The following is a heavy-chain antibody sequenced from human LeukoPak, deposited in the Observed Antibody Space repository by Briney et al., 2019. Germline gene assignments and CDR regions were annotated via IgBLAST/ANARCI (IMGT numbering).Heavy chain of an antibody. D-gene: IGHD3-10*01. CDR3: AKDPAYYYGSGSYEGY. CDR1: GFTFRTFA. J-gene: IGHJ4*02. Sequence: GGSLRLSCAASGFTFRTFAMHWVRQAPGKGLEWVAVISYDGGKIYYAESVKARFTISRDNSKNTLYLQMNSLRAEDTAVYYCAKDPAYYYGSGSYEGYWGQGTLVTVSS. V-gene: IGHV3-30-3*01. CDR2: ISYDGGKI.